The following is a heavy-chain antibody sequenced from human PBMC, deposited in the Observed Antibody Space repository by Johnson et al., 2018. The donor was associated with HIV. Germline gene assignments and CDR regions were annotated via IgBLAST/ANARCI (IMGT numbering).Heavy chain of an antibody. J-gene: IGHJ3*02. CDR1: GFTFSSYA. CDR2: ISGSGGST. CDR3: AKDGGSVDAFDI. V-gene: IGHV3-23*04. Sequence: EVQLVESGGGVVQPGGSLRLSCAASGFTFSSYAMSWVRQAPGKGLEWVAAISGSGGSTYYADSVKGRFTISRDNSKNTLYLQMNSLRAEDTAVYYCAKDGGSVDAFDIWGQGTMVTVSS. D-gene: IGHD6-25*01.